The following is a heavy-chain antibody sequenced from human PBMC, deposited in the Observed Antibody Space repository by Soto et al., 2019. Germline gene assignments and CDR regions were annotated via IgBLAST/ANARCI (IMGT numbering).Heavy chain of an antibody. Sequence: QVQLVQSGAEVKKPGSSVKVSCKASGGTFSSYAISRVRQAPGQGLEWMGGIISIFGTANYAQKFQGRVTITADESTSTAYMELISLRSEDTAVYYCARHVPAAGYYYGMDVWGQGTTVTVSS. CDR3: ARHVPAAGYYYGMDV. J-gene: IGHJ6*02. D-gene: IGHD2-2*01. V-gene: IGHV1-69*12. CDR1: GGTFSSYA. CDR2: IISIFGTA.